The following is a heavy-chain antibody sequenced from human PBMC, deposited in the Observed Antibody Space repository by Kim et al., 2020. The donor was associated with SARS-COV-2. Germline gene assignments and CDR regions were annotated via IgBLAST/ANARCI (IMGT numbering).Heavy chain of an antibody. CDR3: ARKGILTGTRGYYYYYGMDV. D-gene: IGHD1-20*01. CDR2: IIPIFGTA. Sequence: SVNVSCKASGGTFSSYAISWVRQAPGQGLEWMGGIIPIFGTANYAQKFQGRVTITADESTSTAYMELSSLRSEDTAVYYCARKGILTGTRGYYYYYGMDVWGQGTTVTVSS. J-gene: IGHJ6*02. CDR1: GGTFSSYA. V-gene: IGHV1-69*13.